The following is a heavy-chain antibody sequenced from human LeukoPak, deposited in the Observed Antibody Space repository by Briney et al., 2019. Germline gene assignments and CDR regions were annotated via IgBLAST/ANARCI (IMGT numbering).Heavy chain of an antibody. D-gene: IGHD6-19*01. Sequence: SETLSLTCAVYGGSFSGYYWSWIRQPPGKGLEWIGEINHSGSTNYNPSLKSRVTISVDTSKNQLSLKLSSVTAADTAVYYCARGRGIAVDWGQGTLVTVSS. J-gene: IGHJ4*02. V-gene: IGHV4-34*01. CDR3: ARGRGIAVD. CDR2: INHSGST. CDR1: GGSFSGYY.